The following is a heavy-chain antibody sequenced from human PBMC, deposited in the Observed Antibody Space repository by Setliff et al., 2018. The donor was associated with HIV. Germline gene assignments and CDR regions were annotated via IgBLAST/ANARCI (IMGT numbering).Heavy chain of an antibody. CDR2: IIPIFGTA. D-gene: IGHD2-8*01. V-gene: IGHV1-69*13. J-gene: IGHJ6*02. Sequence: SVKVSCKASGGTFSSHAISWVRQAPGQGLEWMGGIIPIFGTANYAQKFQGRVTITADESTSTAYMELSSLRSEDTAVYYCVLYSTGASRFDYYGMDVWGQGTKVTVSS. CDR3: VLYSTGASRFDYYGMDV. CDR1: GGTFSSHA.